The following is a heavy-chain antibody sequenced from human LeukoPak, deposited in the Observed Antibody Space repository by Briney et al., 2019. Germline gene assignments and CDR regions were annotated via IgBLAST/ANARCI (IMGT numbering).Heavy chain of an antibody. V-gene: IGHV3-23*01. CDR2: ISGSGTST. CDR1: GFTFSSYA. D-gene: IGHD2-2*01. J-gene: IGHJ6*02. CDR3: AKPRPYCSSTTCPPNYYYGMDV. Sequence: AGGSLRLSCAASGFTFSSYAMSWVRQAPGMGLEWVSVISGSGTSTYYVDSVKGRVTISRDNSKNTLYLQMNSLTAEDTAIYYCAKPRPYCSSTTCPPNYYYGMDVWGQGTTVTVSS.